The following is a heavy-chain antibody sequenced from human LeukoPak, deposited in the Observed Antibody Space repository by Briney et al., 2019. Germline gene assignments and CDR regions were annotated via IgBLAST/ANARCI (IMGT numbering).Heavy chain of an antibody. Sequence: ASVKVSCKASGYTFTSYYMHWVRQAPGQGLEWMGIINPRDGSISYAQKFQGRVTMTRATSTSTVYMELSSLRFEDTAVYYCARGSTYCSSISCPMINCDYWGRGTLVTVSS. D-gene: IGHD2-2*01. CDR2: INPRDGSI. CDR1: GYTFTSYY. V-gene: IGHV1-46*01. J-gene: IGHJ4*02. CDR3: ARGSTYCSSISCPMINCDY.